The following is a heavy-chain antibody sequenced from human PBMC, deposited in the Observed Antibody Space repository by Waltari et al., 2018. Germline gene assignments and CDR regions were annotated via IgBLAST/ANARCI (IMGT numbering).Heavy chain of an antibody. V-gene: IGHV3-74*01. J-gene: IGHJ4*02. CDR3: TRRGLHSSGWVY. Sequence: EVQLVESGGGLVQPGGSLRLSCAASGSSFSSYWMHWVRQAPGKGLVWVSRINSNGRTTDYANSVKGRFTVSRDNAKNTLYLQMNSLRAEDTAVYYCTRRGLHSSGWVYWGQGALVTVSS. D-gene: IGHD6-19*01. CDR2: INSNGRTT. CDR1: GSSFSSYW.